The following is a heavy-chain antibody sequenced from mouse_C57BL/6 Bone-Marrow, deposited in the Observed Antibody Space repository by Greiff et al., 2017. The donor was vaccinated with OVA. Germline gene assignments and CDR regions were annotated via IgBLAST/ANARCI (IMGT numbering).Heavy chain of an antibody. CDR3: ARGHYYGSSYWYSDV. J-gene: IGHJ1*03. D-gene: IGHD1-1*01. CDR1: GYTFTSYG. V-gene: IGHV1-81*01. CDR2: IYPRSGNT. Sequence: QVQLQQSGAELARPGASVKLSCKASGYTFTSYGISWVKQRTGQGLEWIGEIYPRSGNTYYNEKFKGKATLTADKSSSTAYMELRSLTSEDSAVYFCARGHYYGSSYWYSDVWGTGTTVTVSS.